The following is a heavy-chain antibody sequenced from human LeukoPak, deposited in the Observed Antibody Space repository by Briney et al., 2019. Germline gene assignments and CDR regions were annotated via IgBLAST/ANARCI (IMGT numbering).Heavy chain of an antibody. D-gene: IGHD3-22*01. CDR1: GFTFSSSW. V-gene: IGHV3-7*03. CDR2: IRRDGSEE. Sequence: KPGVSLRLSCAASGFTFSSSWMSWVRQAPGKGPEWVASIRRDGSEEFYLDSVKGRFTISRDNAMNSLYLQMNRLRAEDTAVYYCARDSPYYYDSSPQNDAFDIWGHGTMVTVSS. J-gene: IGHJ3*02. CDR3: ARDSPYYYDSSPQNDAFDI.